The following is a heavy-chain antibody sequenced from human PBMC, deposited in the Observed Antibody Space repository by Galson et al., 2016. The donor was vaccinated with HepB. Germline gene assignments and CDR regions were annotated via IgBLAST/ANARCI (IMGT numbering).Heavy chain of an antibody. D-gene: IGHD6-6*01. V-gene: IGHV1-18*01. Sequence: SVKVSCKASGYTFTTYGISWVRQAPGQGLEWMGWISPYSGNTNYAQKFQGRVTMSTDISTSTAYMELRSLRSDDTAVYYCAKKEGVAARNHYYSYHGMDVWGRGTTVTVSS. CDR1: GYTFTTYG. J-gene: IGHJ6*02. CDR2: ISPYSGNT. CDR3: AKKEGVAARNHYYSYHGMDV.